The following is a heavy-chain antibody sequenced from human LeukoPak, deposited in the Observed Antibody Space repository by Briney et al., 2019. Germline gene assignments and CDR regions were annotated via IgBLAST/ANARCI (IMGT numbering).Heavy chain of an antibody. CDR3: ARPEGRYQLRNFDY. D-gene: IGHD2-2*01. Sequence: GASVKVSCKASGYTFTGYYMHWVRQAPGQGLEWMGWINPNSGGTNYAQKFQGRVTMTRDTSISTAYMELSRLRSDDTAVYYCARPEGRYQLRNFDYWGQGTLVTVSS. V-gene: IGHV1-2*02. J-gene: IGHJ4*02. CDR2: INPNSGGT. CDR1: GYTFTGYY.